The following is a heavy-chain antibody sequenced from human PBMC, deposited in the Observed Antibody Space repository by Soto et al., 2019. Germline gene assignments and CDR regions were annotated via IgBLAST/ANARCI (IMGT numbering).Heavy chain of an antibody. D-gene: IGHD3-22*01. CDR3: ARDPTPYYDSSSYYYGMDV. CDR2: IWYDGSNK. CDR1: GFTFSSYG. J-gene: IGHJ6*02. V-gene: IGHV3-33*01. Sequence: GGSLRLSCAASGFTFSSYGMHWVRQAPGKGLEWVAVIWYDGSNKYYADSVKGRFTISRDNSKNTLYLQMNSLRAEDTAVYYCARDPTPYYDSSSYYYGMDVWGQGTTVTVSS.